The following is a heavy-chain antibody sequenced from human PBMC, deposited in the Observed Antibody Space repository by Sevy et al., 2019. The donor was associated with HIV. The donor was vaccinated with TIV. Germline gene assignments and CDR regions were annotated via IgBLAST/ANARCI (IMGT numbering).Heavy chain of an antibody. J-gene: IGHJ6*02. CDR2: IRSKAYGGTT. V-gene: IGHV3-49*03. CDR1: GFTFGDYA. CDR3: TRYEYYDFWSGYRPPYYYYGMDV. Sequence: GGSLRLSCTASGFTFGDYAMSWFRQAPGKGLEWVGFIRSKAYGGTTEYAASVKGRFTISRDDSKSIAYLKMNSLKTEETAVYYCTRYEYYDFWSGYRPPYYYYGMDVWGQGTTVTVSS. D-gene: IGHD3-3*01.